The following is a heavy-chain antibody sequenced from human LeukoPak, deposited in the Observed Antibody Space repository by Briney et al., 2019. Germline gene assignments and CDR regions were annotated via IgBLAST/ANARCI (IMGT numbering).Heavy chain of an antibody. D-gene: IGHD3-22*01. CDR2: IYYSGST. Sequence: SETLSLTCSVSGGSIRSYYWSWIRQPPGKGLEWIGYIYYSGSTNYNPSLKSRVTIEVDTSKNHLSLKLSSVTAADTAVYYCARSSESYDSSGYYSYYFDY. CDR1: GGSIRSYY. V-gene: IGHV4-59*01. CDR3: ARSSESYDSSGYYSYYFDY. J-gene: IGHJ4*01.